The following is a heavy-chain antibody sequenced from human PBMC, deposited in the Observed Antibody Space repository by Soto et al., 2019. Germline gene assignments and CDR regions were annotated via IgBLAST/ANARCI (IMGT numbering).Heavy chain of an antibody. CDR3: ARDTSVTTFYMDV. V-gene: IGHV3-33*01. CDR1: GFTFSSYG. Sequence: QVQLVESGGGVVQPGRSLRLSCAASGFTFSSYGMHWVRQAPGKGLEWVAVIWYDGSNKYYADSVKGRFTISRDNSKNTLYLQMNRLRAEDTAVYYCARDTSVTTFYMDVWGKGTTVTVSS. D-gene: IGHD4-4*01. CDR2: IWYDGSNK. J-gene: IGHJ6*03.